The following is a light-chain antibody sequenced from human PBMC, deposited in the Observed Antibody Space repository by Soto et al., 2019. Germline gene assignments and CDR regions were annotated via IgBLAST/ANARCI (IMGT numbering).Light chain of an antibody. CDR3: SSYTRSSTLYVV. CDR1: SSDVGGYNY. V-gene: IGLV2-14*01. J-gene: IGLJ2*01. CDR2: DVS. Sequence: QSALTQPASVSGSPGQSITISCTGTSSDVGGYNYVSWYQQQPGKAPKLMIYDVSNRPSGVSNRFSGSKSGNTASLTISGLQAEDDADYYCSSYTRSSTLYVVFGGGTKLTVL.